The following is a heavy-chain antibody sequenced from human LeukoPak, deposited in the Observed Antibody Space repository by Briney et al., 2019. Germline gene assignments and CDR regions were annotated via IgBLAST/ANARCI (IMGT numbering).Heavy chain of an antibody. Sequence: GGSLRLSCAASGFTFDDYAMHWVRQAPGKGLEWVSLISGDGGSTYYADSVKGRFTIPRDNSKNSLYLQMNSLRTEDTALYYCAKDYAGTYYDYVWGSYRDNYFDYWGQGTLVTVSS. CDR1: GFTFDDYA. J-gene: IGHJ4*02. CDR2: ISGDGGST. CDR3: AKDYAGTYYDYVWGSYRDNYFDY. D-gene: IGHD3-16*02. V-gene: IGHV3-43*02.